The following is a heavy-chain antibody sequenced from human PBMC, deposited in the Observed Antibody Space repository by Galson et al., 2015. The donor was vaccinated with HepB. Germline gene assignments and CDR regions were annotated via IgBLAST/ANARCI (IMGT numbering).Heavy chain of an antibody. J-gene: IGHJ4*02. Sequence: SVKVSCKASGYTFTGYYMHWVRQAPGQGLEWMGWINPNSGGTNYAQKFQGRVTMTRDTSISTAYMELSRLRSDDTAVYYCAPEYCTNGVRYQGYDYWGQGTLVTVSS. CDR1: GYTFTGYY. D-gene: IGHD2-8*01. CDR3: APEYCTNGVRYQGYDY. CDR2: INPNSGGT. V-gene: IGHV1-2*02.